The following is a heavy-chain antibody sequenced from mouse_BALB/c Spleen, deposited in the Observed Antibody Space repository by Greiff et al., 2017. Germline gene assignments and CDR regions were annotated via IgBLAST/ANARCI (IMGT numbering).Heavy chain of an antibody. CDR3: ARGGSYWYFDV. CDR1: GYSITSGYY. V-gene: IGHV3-6*02. J-gene: IGHJ1*01. CDR2: ISYDGSN. Sequence: EVKLVESGPGLVKPSQSLSLTCSVTGYSITSGYYWNWIRQFPGNKLEWMGYISYDGSNNYNPSLKNRISITRDTSKNQFFLKLNSVTTEDTATYYCARGGSYWYFDVWGAGTTVTVSS.